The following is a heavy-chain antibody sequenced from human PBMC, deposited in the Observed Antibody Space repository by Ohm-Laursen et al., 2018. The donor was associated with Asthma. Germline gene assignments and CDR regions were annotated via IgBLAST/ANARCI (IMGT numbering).Heavy chain of an antibody. V-gene: IGHV1-69*13. Sequence: GASVKVSCKASGGTFSSYAISWVRQAPGQGLEWMGGIIPIFGTANYAQKFQGRVTITADESTSTAYMELSSLRSEDTAVYYCAKDRETGSRGRAWYAFDYWGQGSLVTVSS. CDR3: AKDRETGSRGRAWYAFDY. CDR1: GGTFSSYA. CDR2: IIPIFGTA. J-gene: IGHJ4*02. D-gene: IGHD6-19*01.